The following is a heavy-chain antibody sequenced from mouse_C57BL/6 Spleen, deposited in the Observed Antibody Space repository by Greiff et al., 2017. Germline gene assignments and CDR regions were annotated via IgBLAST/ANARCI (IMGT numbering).Heavy chain of an antibody. CDR3: ARELYSNYVNFDY. D-gene: IGHD2-5*01. Sequence: VQLQQPGAELVKPGASVKLSCKASGYTFTSYWMQWVKQRPGQGLEWIGEIDPSDSYTNYNQKFKGKATLTVDTSSSTAYMQLSSLTSEDSAVYYCARELYSNYVNFDYWGQGTTLTVSS. J-gene: IGHJ2*01. V-gene: IGHV1-50*01. CDR2: IDPSDSYT. CDR1: GYTFTSYW.